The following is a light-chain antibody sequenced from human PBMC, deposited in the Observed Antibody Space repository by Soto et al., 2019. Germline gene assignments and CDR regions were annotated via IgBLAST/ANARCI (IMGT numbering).Light chain of an antibody. CDR1: SSNIANNY. CDR2: DNN. J-gene: IGLJ3*02. V-gene: IGLV1-51*01. CDR3: GTWDSSLSAWM. Sequence: QSVLTQPPSVSAAPGQKVTISCSGSSSNIANNYVSWYQQLPGTAPTLLIYDNNNRPSGIPDRFSGSKSGTSATLGITGLQTGDEADYYCGTWDSSLSAWMFGGGTKLTVL.